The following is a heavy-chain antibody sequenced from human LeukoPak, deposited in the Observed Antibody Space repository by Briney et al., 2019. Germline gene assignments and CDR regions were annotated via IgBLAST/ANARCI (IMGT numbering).Heavy chain of an antibody. CDR2: IYAGGNT. J-gene: IGHJ4*02. D-gene: IGHD4-17*01. V-gene: IGHV3-66*01. CDR1: GISVSDSY. Sequence: PGGSLRLSCAASGISVSDSYMSWVRQTPGKGLEWVSVIYAGGNTYYADSVLARFTISTDHSRNTLYLQMNSLRAEDTAVYYCVYGDFVRTVNYFDYWGQGTLVSVSS. CDR3: VYGDFVRTVNYFDY.